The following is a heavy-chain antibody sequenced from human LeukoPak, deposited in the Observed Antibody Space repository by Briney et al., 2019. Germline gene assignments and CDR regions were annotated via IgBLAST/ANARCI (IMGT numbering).Heavy chain of an antibody. Sequence: SQTLSLTCTVSGGSISSGSDFGTWIPQPAGKGLEWNGRIYTSGSTNYNPSLKSRVTLAVDTSKNQFSLKLSSVSAEDTAVYCCARAASYYYGSGSYYKDCYYYYMDVGGKGTTVTVSS. CDR3: ARAASYYYGSGSYYKDCYYYYMDV. CDR1: GGSISSGSDF. CDR2: IYTSGST. J-gene: IGHJ6*03. D-gene: IGHD3-10*01. V-gene: IGHV4-61*02.